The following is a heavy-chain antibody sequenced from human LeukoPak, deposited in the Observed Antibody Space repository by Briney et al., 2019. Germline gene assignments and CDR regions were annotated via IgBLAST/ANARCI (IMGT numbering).Heavy chain of an antibody. Sequence: GGSLRLSCSVSGFTFSTYVMHWVRQAPGKGLEYVSAISSNGDNTYYADPVKGRFTISRDNSKNTLYLQMSSLRADDTAVYYCVRGTGYWGQGILVTVSS. CDR2: ISSNGDNT. CDR3: VRGTGY. V-gene: IGHV3-64D*06. J-gene: IGHJ4*02. CDR1: GFTFSTYV.